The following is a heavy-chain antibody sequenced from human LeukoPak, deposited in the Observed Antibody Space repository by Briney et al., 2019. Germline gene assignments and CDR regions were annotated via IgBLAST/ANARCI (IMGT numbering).Heavy chain of an antibody. CDR1: GFTFSSYW. J-gene: IGHJ4*02. CDR3: ARLWDSSSSRHFDY. D-gene: IGHD6-6*01. CDR2: INSDGSST. Sequence: PGGSLRLSCAASGFTFSSYWMHWVRQAPGKGLVWVSRINSDGSSTNYADSVKGRFTISRDNAKNTLYLQMNNLRAEDTAVYFCARLWDSSSSRHFDYWGQGTLVTVSS. V-gene: IGHV3-74*01.